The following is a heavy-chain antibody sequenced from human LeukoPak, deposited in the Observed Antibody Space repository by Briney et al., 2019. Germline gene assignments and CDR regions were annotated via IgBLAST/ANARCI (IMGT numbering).Heavy chain of an antibody. CDR3: ARHLYYYGSGSYYNQFDY. Sequence: GSLRLSCAASGFAFSDYDMNWFRQPPGKGLEWIGSIYYSGSTYYNPSLKSRVTISVDTSKNQFSLKLSSVTAADTAVYYCARHLYYYGSGSYYNQFDYWGQGTLVTVSS. D-gene: IGHD3-10*01. CDR2: IYYSGST. CDR1: GFAFSDYD. V-gene: IGHV4-39*01. J-gene: IGHJ4*02.